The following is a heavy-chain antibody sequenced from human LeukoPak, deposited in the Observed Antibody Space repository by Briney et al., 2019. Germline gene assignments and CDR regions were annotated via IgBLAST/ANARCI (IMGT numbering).Heavy chain of an antibody. J-gene: IGHJ4*02. CDR3: ARHRDKTYYHDSSGHLNLGGGNFDY. Sequence: SETLSLTCAVYGGSFSGYYWSWIRQPPGKGLEWIGEINHSGSTNYNPSLKNRVTMSVDTSKNQFSLKLSSVTAADTAVYYCARHRDKTYYHDSSGHLNLGGGNFDYWGQGTLVTVSS. V-gene: IGHV4-34*01. CDR1: GGSFSGYY. CDR2: INHSGST. D-gene: IGHD3-22*01.